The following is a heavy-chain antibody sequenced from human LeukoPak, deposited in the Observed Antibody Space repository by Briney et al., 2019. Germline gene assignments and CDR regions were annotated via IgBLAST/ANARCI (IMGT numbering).Heavy chain of an antibody. V-gene: IGHV3-23*01. CDR2: ISGSGGST. CDR1: GFTFSDYW. D-gene: IGHD3-22*01. CDR3: AKYEGDYYDSSGYHTGAFDI. J-gene: IGHJ3*02. Sequence: GGSLRLSCAASGFTFSDYWMTWVRQAPGKGLEWVSAISGSGGSTYYADSVKGRFTISRDNSKNTLYLQMNSLRAEDTAVYYCAKYEGDYYDSSGYHTGAFDIWGQGTMVTVSS.